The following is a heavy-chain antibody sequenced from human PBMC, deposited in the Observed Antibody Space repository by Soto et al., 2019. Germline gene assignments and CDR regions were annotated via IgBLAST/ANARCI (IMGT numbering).Heavy chain of an antibody. Sequence: GESLKISCKGSGYSFTSYWIGWVRQMPGKGLEWMGIIYPGDSDTRYSPSFQGQVTISADKSISTAYLQWSSLKASDTAMYYCARDHCSGGSCYNAFDIWGQGTRVTVSS. CDR3: ARDHCSGGSCYNAFDI. V-gene: IGHV5-51*01. CDR2: IYPGDSDT. CDR1: GYSFTSYW. D-gene: IGHD2-15*01. J-gene: IGHJ3*02.